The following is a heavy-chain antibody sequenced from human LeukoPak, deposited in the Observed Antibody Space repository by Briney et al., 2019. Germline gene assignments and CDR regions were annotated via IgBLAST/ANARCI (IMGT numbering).Heavy chain of an antibody. CDR3: AKGSGINHYHWIDP. Sequence: GGSLRLSCAASGFTFSRYAMHWVRQAPGKGLEWVAVTSYDESSKYYADSVKGRFTISRDNSKNTLYLQMDSLRAEDTALYYCAKGSGINHYHWIDPWGEGTLVTVSS. J-gene: IGHJ5*02. CDR1: GFTFSRYA. D-gene: IGHD1-14*01. V-gene: IGHV3-30-3*01. CDR2: TSYDESSK.